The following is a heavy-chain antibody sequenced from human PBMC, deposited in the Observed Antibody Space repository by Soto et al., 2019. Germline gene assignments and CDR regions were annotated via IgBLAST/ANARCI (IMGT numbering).Heavy chain of an antibody. J-gene: IGHJ5*02. CDR1: GYTFTSYA. D-gene: IGHD6-13*01. CDR3: AREASSSWYGTNWFDP. CDR2: INAGNGNT. Sequence: ASVKVSCKASGYTFTSYAMHWVRQAPGQRLEWMGWINAGNGNTKYSQKFQGRVTITRDTSASTAYMELSSLRSEDTAAYYCAREASSSWYGTNWFDPWGQGTLVTVSS. V-gene: IGHV1-3*01.